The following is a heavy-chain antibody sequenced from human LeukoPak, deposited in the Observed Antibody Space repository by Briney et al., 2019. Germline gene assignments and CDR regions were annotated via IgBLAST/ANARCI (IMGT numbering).Heavy chain of an antibody. CDR1: GFTFSSYA. CDR3: AKDPFSYCSSTSCYYNGYSSSYDY. V-gene: IGHV3-23*01. CDR2: ISGSGGST. Sequence: PGGSLRLSCAASGFTFSSYAMSWVRQAPGKGLEWVSAISGSGGSTYYADSVKGRFTISRDNSKNTLYLQMNSLRAEDTAVHYCAKDPFSYCSSTSCYYNGYSSSYDYWGQGTLVTVSS. D-gene: IGHD2-2*01. J-gene: IGHJ4*02.